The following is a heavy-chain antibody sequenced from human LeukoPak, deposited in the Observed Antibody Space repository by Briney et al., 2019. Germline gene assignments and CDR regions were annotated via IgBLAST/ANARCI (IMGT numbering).Heavy chain of an antibody. Sequence: PSETLSLTCTVPGGSISSYYWSWIRQPPGKGLEWIGYIYYSGSTNYNPSLKSRVTISVDTSKNQFSLKLSSVTAADTAVYYCARAGGDIVATTYFDYRGQGTLVTVSS. D-gene: IGHD5-12*01. J-gene: IGHJ4*02. CDR3: ARAGGDIVATTYFDY. CDR2: IYYSGST. V-gene: IGHV4-59*01. CDR1: GGSISSYY.